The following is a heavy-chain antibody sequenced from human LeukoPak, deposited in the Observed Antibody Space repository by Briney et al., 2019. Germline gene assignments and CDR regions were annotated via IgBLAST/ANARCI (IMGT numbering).Heavy chain of an antibody. J-gene: IGHJ6*03. D-gene: IGHD3-22*01. CDR3: ARDSSSGWAVYYYYYMDV. V-gene: IGHV1-18*01. Sequence: ASVKVSCKASGYTFTSYGISWVRQAPGQGLEWMGWISAYNGNTNYAQKLQGRVTMTTDTSTSTAYMGLRSLRSDDTAVYYCARDSSSGWAVYYYYYMDVWGKGTTVTVSS. CDR2: ISAYNGNT. CDR1: GYTFTSYG.